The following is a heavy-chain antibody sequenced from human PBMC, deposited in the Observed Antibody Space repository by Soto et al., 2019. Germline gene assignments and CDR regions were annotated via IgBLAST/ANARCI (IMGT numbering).Heavy chain of an antibody. CDR1: SGSISSYY. V-gene: IGHV4-59*06. CDR2: IYYSGST. J-gene: IGHJ4*02. D-gene: IGHD6-13*01. Sequence: PSETLSLTCTVSSGSISSYYWSWIRQPPGKGLEWIGSIYYSGSTYYNPSLKSRVTISVDTSKNQFSLKLNSVTAADTAVYYCASRHSSPYFDYWAQGNLVTVSS. CDR3: ASRHSSPYFDY.